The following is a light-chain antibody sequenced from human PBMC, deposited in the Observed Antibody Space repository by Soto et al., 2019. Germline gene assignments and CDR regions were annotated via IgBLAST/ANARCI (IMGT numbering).Light chain of an antibody. J-gene: IGKJ1*01. Sequence: DIQMTQSPSTLSASVGDRVTITCRASQSISSWLAWYQQKPGKAPKLLIYDASSLESGVPSRFSGSGSGTEFTLTSSSLQPDDFATYYCQQYNTFGQGTKVEIK. CDR3: QQYNT. V-gene: IGKV1-5*01. CDR2: DAS. CDR1: QSISSW.